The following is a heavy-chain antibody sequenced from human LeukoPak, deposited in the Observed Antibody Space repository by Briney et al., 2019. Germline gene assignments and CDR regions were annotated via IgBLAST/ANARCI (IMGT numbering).Heavy chain of an antibody. D-gene: IGHD3-22*01. CDR1: RGTFSSYT. CDR2: IIPILGIA. Sequence: APVQVSCKASRGTFSSYTISWVRQAPGQGLEWTGRIIPILGIANYAQKFQGRVTITADKSTSTAYMELSSLRSEDTAVYYCARDTQDYYDSSGYPVLWGQGTLVTVSS. J-gene: IGHJ4*02. V-gene: IGHV1-69*04. CDR3: ARDTQDYYDSSGYPVL.